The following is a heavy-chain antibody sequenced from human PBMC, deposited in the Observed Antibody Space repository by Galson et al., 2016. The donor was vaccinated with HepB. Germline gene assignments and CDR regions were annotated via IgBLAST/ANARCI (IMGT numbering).Heavy chain of an antibody. CDR2: INHTGST. V-gene: IGHV4-34*01. J-gene: IGHJ4*02. Sequence: LRLSCAASGFTFRSYAMSWVRQSPGKGLEWIGEINHTGSTNYNPSLKRRVTISADTSKKQISLTLSSVTAADTAVYSCARGPSLYIEYWGQGTLVTVSS. CDR3: ARGPSLYIEY. CDR1: GFTFRSYA.